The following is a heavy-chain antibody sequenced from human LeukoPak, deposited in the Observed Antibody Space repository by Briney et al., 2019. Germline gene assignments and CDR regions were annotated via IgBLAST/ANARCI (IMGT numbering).Heavy chain of an antibody. CDR3: ARASRDGYNQNFDY. Sequence: GESLKISCKASGYIFTNYCIAWVRQMPGTGLEWMGVIYPDDSDTRYSPSFQGQVTISADRSISTAYLQWSSLKASDTAMYYCARASRDGYNQNFDYWGQGTLVTVSS. V-gene: IGHV5-51*01. D-gene: IGHD5-24*01. CDR2: IYPDDSDT. CDR1: GYIFTNYC. J-gene: IGHJ4*02.